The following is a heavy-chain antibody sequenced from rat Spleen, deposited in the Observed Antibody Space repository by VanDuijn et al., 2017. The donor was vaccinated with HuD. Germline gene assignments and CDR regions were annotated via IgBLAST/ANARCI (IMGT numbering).Heavy chain of an antibody. V-gene: IGHV5-29*01. CDR3: ARHEAYYHYFDY. CDR2: ISYDGSST. J-gene: IGHJ4*01. CDR1: GFTFSNYG. D-gene: IGHD1-1*01. Sequence: EVQLVESGGGLVQPGRSLKLSCAASGFTFSNYGMAWVRQAPTKGLEWVATISYDGSSTYYRDSVKGRFTISRDNAKSTLYLQMDSLRSEDTATYYCARHEAYYHYFDYWGQGTSVTVSS.